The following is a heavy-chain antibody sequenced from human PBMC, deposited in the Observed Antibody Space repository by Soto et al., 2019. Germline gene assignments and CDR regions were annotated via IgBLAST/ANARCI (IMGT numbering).Heavy chain of an antibody. CDR2: IWYDGSNK. D-gene: IGHD4-17*01. CDR1: GLTFSSYG. J-gene: IGHJ6*02. V-gene: IGHV3-33*01. Sequence: GGSLRLSCAASGLTFSSYGMHWVRQAPGKGLEWVAVIWYDGSNKYYADSVKGRFTISRDNSKNTLYLQMNSLRAEDTAVYYCARDRDNYGDYPEYYYYGMDVWGQGTTVTVSS. CDR3: ARDRDNYGDYPEYYYYGMDV.